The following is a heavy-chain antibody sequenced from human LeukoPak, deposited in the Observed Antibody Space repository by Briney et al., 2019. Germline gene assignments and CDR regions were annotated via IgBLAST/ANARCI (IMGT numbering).Heavy chain of an antibody. Sequence: XPGXXRERMGXXXAYNGNTNYAQKLQGRVTMTTHTSTSTAYMELRSLRSDDTAVYYCARENNWNSEGPVSPIDYWGQGTLVTVSS. CDR2: XXAYNGNT. J-gene: IGHJ4*02. CDR3: ARENNWNSEGPVSPIDY. D-gene: IGHD1-7*01. V-gene: IGHV1-18*01.